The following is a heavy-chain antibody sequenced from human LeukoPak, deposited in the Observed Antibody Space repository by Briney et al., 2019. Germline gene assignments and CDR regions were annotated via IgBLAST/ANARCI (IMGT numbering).Heavy chain of an antibody. D-gene: IGHD6-13*01. CDR1: GFTFSDYA. Sequence: GGSLRLSCSASGFTFSDYAMGWVRQAPGKGLEWVAFIRNDGTIKYYADSVKGRFTISRDNSKNTLYLQMNSLRAEDTAVYYCAKTASSSWGYFDYWGQGTLVTVSS. V-gene: IGHV3-30*02. CDR2: IRNDGTIK. J-gene: IGHJ4*02. CDR3: AKTASSSWGYFDY.